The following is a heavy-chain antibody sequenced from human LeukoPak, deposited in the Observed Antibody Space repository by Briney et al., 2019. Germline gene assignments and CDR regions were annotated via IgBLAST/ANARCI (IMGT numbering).Heavy chain of an antibody. CDR1: GGTFSSYA. V-gene: IGHV1-69*13. J-gene: IGHJ3*02. CDR2: IIPIFGTA. Sequence: SVKVSCKASGGTFSSYAISWVRQAPGQGLEWMGGIIPIFGTANYAQKFHGRVTITADESTSTAYMELSSLRSEDTAVYYCARDRDSSGWWTGAFDIWGQGTMVTVSS. CDR3: ARDRDSSGWWTGAFDI. D-gene: IGHD6-19*01.